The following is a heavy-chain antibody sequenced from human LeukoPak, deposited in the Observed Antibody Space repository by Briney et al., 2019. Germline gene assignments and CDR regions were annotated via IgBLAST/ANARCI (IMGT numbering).Heavy chain of an antibody. CDR2: THTNGNT. J-gene: IGHJ5*02. D-gene: IGHD1-7*01. V-gene: IGHV4-4*07. Sequence: PSLALSLTCTVSGDSIHSHFYGWIRQPAGKGLEWIGRTHTNGNTLYNPSLKSRVTMSVDTSKSQFSLRLTSVTAADTAFYYCVRGNYTDGGRNWFDPWGQGILVTVSS. CDR1: GDSIHSHF. CDR3: VRGNYTDGGRNWFDP.